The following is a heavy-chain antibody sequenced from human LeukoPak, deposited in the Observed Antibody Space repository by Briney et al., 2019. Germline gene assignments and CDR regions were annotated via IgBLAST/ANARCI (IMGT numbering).Heavy chain of an antibody. CDR3: ARDMGYGDYVRLGDY. V-gene: IGHV4-38-2*02. D-gene: IGHD4-17*01. J-gene: IGHJ4*02. CDR1: GYSMSSGYY. Sequence: SETLSLTCAVSGYSMSSGYYWGWIRQPPGKGLEWIGSIYHSGSTYYNPSLKSRVTISVDRSKNQFSLKVNSVTAADTAVYYCARDMGYGDYVRLGDYWGQGTLATVSS. CDR2: IYHSGST.